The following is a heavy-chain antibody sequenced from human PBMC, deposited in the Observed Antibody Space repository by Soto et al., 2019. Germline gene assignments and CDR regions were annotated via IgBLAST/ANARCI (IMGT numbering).Heavy chain of an antibody. V-gene: IGHV1-2*04. CDR3: ARSTVLGRDYYYMDV. CDR2: INPNSGGT. J-gene: IGHJ6*03. Sequence: GESLKISCKASGYTFTGYYMHWVRQAPGQGLEWMGWINPNSGGTNYAQKFQGWVTMTRDTSISTAYMELSRLRSDDTAVYYCARSTVLGRDYYYMDVWGKGTTVTVSS. D-gene: IGHD2-8*02. CDR1: GYTFTGYY.